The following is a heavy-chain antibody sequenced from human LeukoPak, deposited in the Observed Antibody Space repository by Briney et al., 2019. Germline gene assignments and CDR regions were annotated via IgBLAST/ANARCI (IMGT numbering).Heavy chain of an antibody. Sequence: GGSLRLSCAASGFTFSSYGMSWARQAPGKGLEWVSAISGSGGSTYYADSVKGRFTISRDNSKNTLYLQMNTLRAEDTAVYYCAKKIALAGANFDYWGQGTLVTVSS. V-gene: IGHV3-23*01. J-gene: IGHJ4*02. CDR1: GFTFSSYG. CDR3: AKKIALAGANFDY. CDR2: ISGSGGST. D-gene: IGHD6-19*01.